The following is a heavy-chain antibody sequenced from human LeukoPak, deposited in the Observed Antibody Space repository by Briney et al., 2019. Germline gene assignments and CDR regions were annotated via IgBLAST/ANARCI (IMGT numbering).Heavy chain of an antibody. V-gene: IGHV4-39*01. CDR3: ARHFRGYYDSSGYYWDY. D-gene: IGHD3-22*01. CDR2: IYYSGST. CDR1: GGSISSSSYY. Sequence: SETLSLTCTVSGGSISSSSYYWGWIRQPPGKGLEWIGSIYYSGSTYYNPSLKSRVTISVDTSKNQFSLKLSSVTAADTAVYYCARHFRGYYDSSGYYWDYWGQGTLVTVSS. J-gene: IGHJ4*02.